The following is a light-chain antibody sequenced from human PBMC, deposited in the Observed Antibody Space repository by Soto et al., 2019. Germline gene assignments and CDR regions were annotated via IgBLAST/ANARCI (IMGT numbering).Light chain of an antibody. CDR2: GAS. V-gene: IGKV3-20*01. CDR3: QQYGRSPYT. J-gene: IGKJ2*01. Sequence: EIGLTQSPGTRSLSPGERATLSCRASQSLSSSFLAWYQQKPGQAPRLRIFGASSRATGIPDRFSGSGSGTDFAITISRLEPEDFAVYSGQQYGRSPYTFGQGTKLEIK. CDR1: QSLSSSF.